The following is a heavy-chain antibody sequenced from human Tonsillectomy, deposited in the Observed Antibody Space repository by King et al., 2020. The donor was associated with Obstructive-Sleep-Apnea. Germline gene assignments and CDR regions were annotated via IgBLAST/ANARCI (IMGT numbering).Heavy chain of an antibody. CDR3: TKGPIGCYFDY. D-gene: IGHD6-19*01. Sequence: VQLLESGGGLVKPGESLSLSCAASGFTFSNAWMSWVRQAPGKGLEWVGRVKSKTDDRPKDYAESGKGRFTISRDDSKNMLYLQLNSLTTEDTAVYYCTKGPIGCYFDYWGQGTLVTVSS. J-gene: IGHJ4*02. CDR2: VKSKTDDRPK. V-gene: IGHV3-15*01. CDR1: GFTFSNAW.